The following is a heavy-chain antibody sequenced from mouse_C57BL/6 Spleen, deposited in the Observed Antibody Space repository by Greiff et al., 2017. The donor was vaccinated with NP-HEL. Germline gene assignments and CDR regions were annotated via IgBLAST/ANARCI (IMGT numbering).Heavy chain of an antibody. CDR3: TRRTYFDY. Sequence: VQLMESGAELVRPGASVTLSCKASGYTFTDYEMHWVKQTPVHGLEWIGAIDPETGGTAYNQKFKGKAILTADKSSSTAYMELRSLTSEDSAVYYCTRRTYFDYWGQGTTLTVSS. V-gene: IGHV1-15*01. CDR1: GYTFTDYE. CDR2: IDPETGGT. J-gene: IGHJ2*01.